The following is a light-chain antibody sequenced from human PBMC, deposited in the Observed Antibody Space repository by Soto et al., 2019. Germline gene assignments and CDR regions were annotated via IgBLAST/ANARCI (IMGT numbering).Light chain of an antibody. J-gene: IGLJ1*01. V-gene: IGLV2-14*01. CDR3: SSYTTSSSYV. CDR2: EVS. Sequence: QSVLTQPASVSGSPGQSITMSCTGTSSDVGGYDYVSWYQQHPGEVPKLIIFEVSSRPAWISNRFSASKSSNTASLTISGLQAEDEADYYCSSYTTSSSYVFGTGTKLTVL. CDR1: SSDVGGYDY.